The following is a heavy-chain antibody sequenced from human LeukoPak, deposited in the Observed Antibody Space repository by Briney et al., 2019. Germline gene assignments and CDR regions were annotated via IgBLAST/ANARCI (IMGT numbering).Heavy chain of an antibody. V-gene: IGHV1-3*01. CDR1: GYTFTDYA. J-gene: IGHJ4*02. CDR2: IASGNGNT. Sequence: ASVKVSCKSSGYTFTDYAIHWVRQAPGQRLEWMGWIASGNGNTRYSQEFQGRITITRDTSASTAYMELRSLKSDDTAVYYCARDYRGEDYWGQGTLVTVSS. D-gene: IGHD3-10*01. CDR3: ARDYRGEDY.